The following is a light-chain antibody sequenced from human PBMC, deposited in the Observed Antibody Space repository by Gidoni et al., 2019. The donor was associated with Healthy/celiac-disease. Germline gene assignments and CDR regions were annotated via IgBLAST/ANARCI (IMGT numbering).Light chain of an antibody. CDR2: DAS. CDR1: QSVSSY. J-gene: IGKJ4*01. Sequence: EIVLTQSTATLSLSPGERATLSCRASQSVSSYLAWYQQKPGQAPRLLIYDASNRATGIPARFSGSGSGTDFTLTISSLEPEDFAVYYCQQRSNWPPKLTFGGXTKVEI. V-gene: IGKV3-11*01. CDR3: QQRSNWPPKLT.